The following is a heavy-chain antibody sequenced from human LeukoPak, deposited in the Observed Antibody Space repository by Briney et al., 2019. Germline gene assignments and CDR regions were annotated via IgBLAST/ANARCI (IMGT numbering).Heavy chain of an antibody. D-gene: IGHD3-10*01. CDR3: AREQTSYYGSASYAFDI. V-gene: IGHV3-21*01. J-gene: IGHJ3*02. CDR2: ISSSSSYI. Sequence: GGSLRLSCAASGFTFSSYSMNWVRQAPGKGLEWVSSISSSSSYIYYADSVKGRFTISRDNAKNSLYLQMNSLRAEDTAVYYCAREQTSYYGSASYAFDIWGQGTMVTVSS. CDR1: GFTFSSYS.